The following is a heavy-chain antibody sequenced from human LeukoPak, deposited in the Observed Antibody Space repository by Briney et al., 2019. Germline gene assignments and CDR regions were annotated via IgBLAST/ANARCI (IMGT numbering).Heavy chain of an antibody. CDR3: TVWFGRAGYYYMDV. CDR2: ISSSSSYI. D-gene: IGHD3-10*01. Sequence: PGGSLRLSCAASGFTFSSYSMNWVRQAPGKGLEWVSSISSSSSYIYYADSVKGRFTISRDNAKNSLYLQMNSLRAEDTAVYYCTVWFGRAGYYYMDVWGKGTTVTISS. J-gene: IGHJ6*03. V-gene: IGHV3-21*01. CDR1: GFTFSSYS.